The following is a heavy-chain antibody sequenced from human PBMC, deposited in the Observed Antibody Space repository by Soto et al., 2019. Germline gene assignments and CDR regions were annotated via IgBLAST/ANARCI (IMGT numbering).Heavy chain of an antibody. D-gene: IGHD6-13*01. CDR1: GFTFSSYW. Sequence: GGSLRLSCAASGFTFSSYWMSWVRQAPGKGLEWVANIKQDGSDKSYVDSVKGRFTISRDNAKNSLYLQMNSLGAEDTAVYYCARYSSSWSGAEYFQHWGQGTLVTVSS. CDR3: ARYSSSWSGAEYFQH. V-gene: IGHV3-7*01. J-gene: IGHJ1*01. CDR2: IKQDGSDK.